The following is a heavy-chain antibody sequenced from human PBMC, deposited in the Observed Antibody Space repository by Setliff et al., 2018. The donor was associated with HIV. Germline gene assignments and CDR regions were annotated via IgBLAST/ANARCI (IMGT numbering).Heavy chain of an antibody. J-gene: IGHJ4*02. V-gene: IGHV4-39*07. CDR1: GGSLTSSSYY. Sequence: SETLSLTCTVSGGSLTSSSYYWGWICQPPGKGLEWLGLVYYRGITFYSPSLKSPVTISVDTSKNQFSLKLSSVTAADTAVYYCAREAYGSGSYPSFGLDYWGQGTLVTVSS. D-gene: IGHD3-10*01. CDR2: VYYRGIT. CDR3: AREAYGSGSYPSFGLDY.